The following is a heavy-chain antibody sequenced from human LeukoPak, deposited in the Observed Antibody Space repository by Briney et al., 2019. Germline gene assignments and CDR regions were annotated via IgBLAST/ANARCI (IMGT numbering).Heavy chain of an antibody. J-gene: IGHJ6*02. CDR2: ISGSGGST. CDR1: GFNFNSYT. Sequence: GGSLRLSCAASGFNFNSYTMNWVRQAPGKGLEWVSAISGSGGSTYYADSVKGRFTISRDNSKNTLYLQMNSLRAEDTAVYYCAKDPHSSGWYSYYYGMDVWGQGTTVTVSS. CDR3: AKDPHSSGWYSYYYGMDV. D-gene: IGHD6-19*01. V-gene: IGHV3-23*01.